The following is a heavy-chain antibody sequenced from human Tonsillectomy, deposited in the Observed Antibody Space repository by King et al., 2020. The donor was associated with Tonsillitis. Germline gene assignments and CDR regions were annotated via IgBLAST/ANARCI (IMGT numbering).Heavy chain of an antibody. D-gene: IGHD3-22*01. V-gene: IGHV4-31*03. CDR3: ARGARFVSSNYLWFDP. Sequence: VQLQESGPGLAKPSQTLSLTCTVSGGSISSGGHYWSWIRQHPGKGLEWIGYIYSTGSTYYNPSLKSRVTISVDTSKNQFSLKVNSVTAADTAVDFCARGARFVSSNYLWFDPWGQGTRVTVSS. CDR1: GGSISSGGHY. CDR2: IYSTGST. J-gene: IGHJ5*02.